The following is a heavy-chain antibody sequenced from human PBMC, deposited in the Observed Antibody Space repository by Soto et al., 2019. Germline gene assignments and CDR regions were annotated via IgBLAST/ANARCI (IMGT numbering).Heavy chain of an antibody. D-gene: IGHD3-9*01. CDR2: IYYSGST. V-gene: IGHV4-59*07. CDR1: GCSISSYY. CDR3: ARVYYDILTGYPLYFDY. Sequence: PSDTLSLTCTDSGCSISSYYWSWIRQPPGKGLEWIGYIYYSGSTNYNPSLKSRVTISVDTSKNQFSLKLSSVTAADTAVYYCARVYYDILTGYPLYFDYWGQGTLVTVS. J-gene: IGHJ4*02.